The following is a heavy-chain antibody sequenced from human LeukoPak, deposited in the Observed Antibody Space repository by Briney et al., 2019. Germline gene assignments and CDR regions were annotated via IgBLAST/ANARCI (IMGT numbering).Heavy chain of an antibody. CDR1: GYTFTGYY. CDR3: ARSYGCGGDCYPMSEDWFDP. D-gene: IGHD2-21*02. Sequence: ASVKVSCRASGYTFTGYYMHWVRQAPGQGLEWMGWINPNSAGTNYAQKFQGRVTMTRDTSISTAYMELSRLRSDDTAVYYCARSYGCGGDCYPMSEDWFDPWGQGTLVTVSS. V-gene: IGHV1-2*02. J-gene: IGHJ5*02. CDR2: INPNSAGT.